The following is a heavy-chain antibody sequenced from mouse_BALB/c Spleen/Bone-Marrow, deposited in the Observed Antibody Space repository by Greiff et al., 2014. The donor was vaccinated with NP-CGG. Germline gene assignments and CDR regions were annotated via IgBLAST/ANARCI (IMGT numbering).Heavy chain of an antibody. J-gene: IGHJ2*01. CDR2: IDPENGDT. V-gene: IGHV14-4*02. CDR1: GFNIKDYY. D-gene: IGHD2-10*02. Sequence: VQLKESGAELVRSGASVKLSCTASGFNIKDYYMHWVKQRPEQGLEWIGWIDPENGDTEYAPKFQGKATMTADTSSNTAYLQLSSLTSVDTAVYYCNEGYGNYGYWGQGTTLTVSS. CDR3: NEGYGNYGY.